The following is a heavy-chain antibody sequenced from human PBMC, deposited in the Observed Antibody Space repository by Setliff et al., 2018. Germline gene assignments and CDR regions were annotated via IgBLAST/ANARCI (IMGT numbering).Heavy chain of an antibody. J-gene: IGHJ6*02. D-gene: IGHD6-19*01. V-gene: IGHV4-39*07. CDR2: IYYSGST. CDR3: ARVSQYSSGWYYYYYYGMDV. CDR1: GGSISSSRYY. Sequence: PSETLSLTCTVSGGSISSSRYYWGWIRQPPGKGLEWIGSIYYSGSTYYNPSLKSRVTISVDTSKNQFSLKLSSVTAADTAVYYCARVSQYSSGWYYYYYYGMDVWGQGTTVTVSS.